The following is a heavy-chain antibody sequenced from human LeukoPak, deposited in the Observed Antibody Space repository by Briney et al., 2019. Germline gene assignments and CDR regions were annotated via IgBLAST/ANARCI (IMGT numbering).Heavy chain of an antibody. V-gene: IGHV1-2*02. J-gene: IGHJ5*02. CDR2: INPNSGGT. CDR1: GYTFTDYY. CDR3: ARAHPVPLYSSSSVHPNTNWFDP. D-gene: IGHD6-6*01. Sequence: GASVKVSCKASGYTFTDYYIHWVRQAPGQGLEWMGWINPNSGGTNYEQKFQGRVTMTRDTSISTAYMELSRLRSDDTAVYYCARAHPVPLYSSSSVHPNTNWFDPWGQGTLVTVSS.